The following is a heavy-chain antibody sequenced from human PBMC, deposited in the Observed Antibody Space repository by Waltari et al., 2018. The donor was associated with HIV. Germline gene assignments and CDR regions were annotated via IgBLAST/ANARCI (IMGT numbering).Heavy chain of an antibody. V-gene: IGHV3-72*01. CDR2: IRNKANHYTT. J-gene: IGHJ6*02. CDR3: ARVTATAIDV. CDR1: DFTFSIYY. Sequence: QLVESGGDLVQPGGSLRLSCADSDFTFSIYYMDWVRQAPGKGLEWVGRIRNKANHYTTDYAASVKGRFIISRDDSKKSLYLQMNSLKTEDTAVYFCARVTATAIDVWGQGTTVTVSS.